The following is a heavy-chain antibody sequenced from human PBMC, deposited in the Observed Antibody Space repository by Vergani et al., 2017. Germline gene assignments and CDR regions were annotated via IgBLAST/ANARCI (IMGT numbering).Heavy chain of an antibody. J-gene: IGHJ6*02. Sequence: QVQLVQSGAEVKKPGASVKVSCKVSGYTLTELSMHWVRQAPGKGLEWMGGFDPEDGETIYAQKFQGRVTMTEDTSTDTAYMELSSLRSEDTAVYYCATRYCSSTSCYYRYYYGMDVWGQGTTVTVSS. CDR3: ATRYCSSTSCYYRYYYGMDV. CDR2: FDPEDGET. D-gene: IGHD2-2*01. V-gene: IGHV1-24*01. CDR1: GYTLTELS.